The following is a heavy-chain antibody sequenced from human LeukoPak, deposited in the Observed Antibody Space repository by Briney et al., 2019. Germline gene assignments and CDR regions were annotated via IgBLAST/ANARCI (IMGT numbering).Heavy chain of an antibody. V-gene: IGHV4-39*07. CDR2: IYYSGST. CDR3: ARDPRGDYYDY. CDR1: GGSISSSSYY. Sequence: PSETLSLTCTVSGGSISSSSYYWGWIRQPPGKGLEWIGSIYYSGSTYYNPSLKSRVTISVDTSKNQFSLKLSSVTAADTAVYYCARDPRGDYYDYWGQGTLVTVSS. J-gene: IGHJ4*02.